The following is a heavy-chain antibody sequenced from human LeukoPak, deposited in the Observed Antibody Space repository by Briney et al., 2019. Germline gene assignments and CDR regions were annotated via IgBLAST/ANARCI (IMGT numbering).Heavy chain of an antibody. J-gene: IGHJ4*02. D-gene: IGHD2/OR15-2a*01. V-gene: IGHV4-39*07. CDR3: AREPFEGANY. CDR1: GGSISSSSYY. Sequence: SETLSLTCTVSGGSISSSSYYWGWIRQPPGKGLEWIGSFYSSGSTYYNPSLKSRVTISVDTSKNQFSLKLSSVTAADTAVYYCAREPFEGANYWGQGTLVTVSS. CDR2: FYSSGST.